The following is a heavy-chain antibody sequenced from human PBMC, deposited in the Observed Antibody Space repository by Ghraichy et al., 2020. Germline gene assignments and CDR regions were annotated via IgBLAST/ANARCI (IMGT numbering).Heavy chain of an antibody. CDR3: ARVLAARPPYYYYGMDV. V-gene: IGHV6-1*01. J-gene: IGHJ6*02. Sequence: SQTLSLTCAISGDSVSSNSAAWNWIRQSPSRGLEWLGRTYYRSKWYNDYAVSVKSRITINPDTSKNQFSLQLNSVTPEDTAVYYCARVLAARPPYYYYGMDVWGQGTTVTVSS. CDR1: GDSVSSNSAA. D-gene: IGHD6-6*01. CDR2: TYYRSKWYN.